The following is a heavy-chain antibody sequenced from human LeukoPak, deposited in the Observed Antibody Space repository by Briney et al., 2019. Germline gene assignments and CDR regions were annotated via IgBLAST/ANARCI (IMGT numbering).Heavy chain of an antibody. CDR1: GFTVSRNY. CDR3: ARVGGTTTNYYYYYGMDV. CDR2: IYSGGST. Sequence: PGGSLRLSCAASGFTVSRNYMSWVRQAPGKGLEWVSVIYSGGSTYYADSVKGRFTISRDNSKNTLYLQMNSLRAEDTAVYYCARVGGTTTNYYYYYGMDVWGQGTTVTVSS. V-gene: IGHV3-66*01. J-gene: IGHJ6*02. D-gene: IGHD1-7*01.